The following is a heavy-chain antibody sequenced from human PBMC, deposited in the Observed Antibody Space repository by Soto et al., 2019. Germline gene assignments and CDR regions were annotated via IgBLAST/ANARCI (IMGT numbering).Heavy chain of an antibody. CDR1: GGTFISYA. CDR2: IIPIFGTA. CDR3: ERGQRRIAVAGLFEY. J-gene: IGHJ4*02. Sequence: SVKVTCKASGGTFISYAIIWVRQAPGQGLEWMGGIIPIFGTANYAQKFQGRVTITADKSTSTAYMELSSLRSEDTAVYYCERGQRRIAVAGLFEYWGQGTLVTVSS. V-gene: IGHV1-69*06. D-gene: IGHD6-19*01.